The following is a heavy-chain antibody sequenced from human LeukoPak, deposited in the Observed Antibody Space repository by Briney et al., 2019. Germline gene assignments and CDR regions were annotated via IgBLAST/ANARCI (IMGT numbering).Heavy chain of an antibody. CDR1: GFTFGDTW. D-gene: IGHD3/OR15-3a*01. Sequence: GGSLRLSCAASGFTFGDTWMNWVRQVPGQGLEWVANIKQDGSEKFYVASVKGRFTISRDNGRSSLYLQMNSLRAEDTALYYCATSYDMGWLIGYWGQGTLVTVSS. J-gene: IGHJ4*02. CDR2: IKQDGSEK. V-gene: IGHV3-7*03. CDR3: ATSYDMGWLIGY.